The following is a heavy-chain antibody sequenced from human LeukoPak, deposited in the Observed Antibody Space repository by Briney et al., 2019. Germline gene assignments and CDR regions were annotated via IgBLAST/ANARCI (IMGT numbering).Heavy chain of an antibody. J-gene: IGHJ4*01. D-gene: IGHD6-19*01. CDR1: GGSISTYY. V-gene: IGHV4-4*07. CDR2: IHTSGST. CDR3: AGRGLSTGWTFDY. Sequence: PSETLFLTCSVSGGSISTYYWSWIRQPAGKGLEWIAQIHTSGSTNFNPSLKSRVSISMDTPNNQFSLMISSVTAADTAIYYCAGRGLSTGWTFDYWGHGTLVTVSS.